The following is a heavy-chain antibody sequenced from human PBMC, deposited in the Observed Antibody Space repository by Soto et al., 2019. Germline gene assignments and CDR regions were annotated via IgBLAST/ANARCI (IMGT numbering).Heavy chain of an antibody. CDR2: ISSSGSTI. D-gene: IGHD3-22*01. V-gene: IGHV3-11*01. CDR3: AGVDDSSGYYYYYGMDV. CDR1: GFTFSDYY. Sequence: PGGSLRLSCAASGFTFSDYYMSWIRQAPGKGLEWVSYISSSGSTIYYADSVKGRFTISRDNAKNSLYLQMNSLRAEDTAVYYCAGVDDSSGYYYYYGMDVWGQGTTVTVSS. J-gene: IGHJ6*02.